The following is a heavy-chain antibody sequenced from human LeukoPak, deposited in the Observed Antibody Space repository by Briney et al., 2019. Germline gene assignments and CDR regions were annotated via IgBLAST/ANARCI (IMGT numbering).Heavy chain of an antibody. CDR1: GFTFSSYA. J-gene: IGHJ4*02. CDR2: ISGSGGST. V-gene: IGHV3-23*01. CDR3: AKDSYDFWSGGFFDY. Sequence: GGSLRLSCAASGFTFSSYAMSWVRQAPGKGLEWDSAISGSGGSTYYADSVKGRFTISRDNSKNTLYLQMNSLRAEDTAVYYCAKDSYDFWSGGFFDYWGQGTLVTVSS. D-gene: IGHD3-3*01.